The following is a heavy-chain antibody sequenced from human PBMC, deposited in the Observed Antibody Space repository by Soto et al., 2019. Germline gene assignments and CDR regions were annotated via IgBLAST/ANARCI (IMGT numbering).Heavy chain of an antibody. D-gene: IGHD6-19*01. Sequence: GGSLRLSCAASGFTFSSYAMSWFRQAPGKGLEWVSAISGSGGSTYYADSVKGRFTISRDNSKNTLYLQMNSLRAEDTAVYYCAKNSGWYPWYYMDVWGKGTTVTVSS. J-gene: IGHJ6*03. CDR3: AKNSGWYPWYYMDV. V-gene: IGHV3-23*01. CDR2: ISGSGGST. CDR1: GFTFSSYA.